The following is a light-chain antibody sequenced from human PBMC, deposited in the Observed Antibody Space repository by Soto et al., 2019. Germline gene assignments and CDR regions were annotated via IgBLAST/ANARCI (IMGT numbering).Light chain of an antibody. V-gene: IGLV2-14*03. J-gene: IGLJ1*01. Sequence: QSALTQPASVSGSPGQSITISCTGTSSDVGGYNYVSWYQHHPGKAPKLIIFDVSNRPSGISNRFSGSKSGNTASLTISGLQAEDEADYYCSSYTSSSTLFGTGTKVTVL. CDR2: DVS. CDR3: SSYTSSSTL. CDR1: SSDVGGYNY.